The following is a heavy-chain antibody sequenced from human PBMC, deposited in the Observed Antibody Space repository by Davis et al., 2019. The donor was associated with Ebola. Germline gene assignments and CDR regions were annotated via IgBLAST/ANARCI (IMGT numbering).Heavy chain of an antibody. CDR2: ISGSAANT. CDR1: GFTFSDYS. V-gene: IGHV3-23*01. Sequence: GGSLRLSCTASGFTFSDYSMSWVRKTPGKGLEWVSVISGSAANTYYADSVKGRFTISRDNSKNKLYLQMNSLRAEDTAVYYCASGYNQYYYYYYGMDVWGQGTTVTVSS. D-gene: IGHD3-22*01. J-gene: IGHJ6*02. CDR3: ASGYNQYYYYYYGMDV.